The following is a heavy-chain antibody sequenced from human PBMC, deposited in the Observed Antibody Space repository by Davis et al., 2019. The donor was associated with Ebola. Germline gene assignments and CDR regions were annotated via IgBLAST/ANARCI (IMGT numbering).Heavy chain of an antibody. D-gene: IGHD3-16*01. Sequence: ASVKVSCKASGYTFTRYDINWVRQATGQGLEWMGWMNPNSDKTVYAQKFHGRVTITRNPSVSTVYMELNSLRSEDTAVYFCARVLSSYYGMDVWGQGTTVTVSS. CDR1: GYTFTRYD. CDR2: MNPNSDKT. CDR3: ARVLSSYYGMDV. J-gene: IGHJ6*02. V-gene: IGHV1-8*03.